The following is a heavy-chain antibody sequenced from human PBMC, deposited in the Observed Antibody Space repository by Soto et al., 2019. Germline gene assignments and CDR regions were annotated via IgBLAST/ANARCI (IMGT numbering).Heavy chain of an antibody. J-gene: IGHJ4*02. D-gene: IGHD2-21*02. CDR2: IDPSDSYT. CDR3: ACHRQVEGDRAYDY. Sequence: GESLKISCQGSGYTFTTYWITWVRQMPGRGLEWMGRIDPSDSYTNYSPSFQGHVTISAAKSTNTAYLEWRSLKASDSAIYYCACHRQVEGDRAYDYWGQGTLVTVSS. V-gene: IGHV5-10-1*01. CDR1: GYTFTTYW.